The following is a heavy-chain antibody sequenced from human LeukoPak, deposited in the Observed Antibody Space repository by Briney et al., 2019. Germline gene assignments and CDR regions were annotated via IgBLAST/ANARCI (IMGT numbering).Heavy chain of an antibody. V-gene: IGHV1-18*01. CDR2: ITACNGNT. CDR1: GYSFITYG. J-gene: IGHJ3*02. CDR3: ARVNYDILTGYYIPHAFDI. D-gene: IGHD3-9*01. Sequence: ASVKVSCKTSGYSFITYGISWLRQAPGQGLEWMGWITACNGNTKSAQKLQDRVTMTTDTSTSTAYMELRSLRSDDTAVYYCARVNYDILTGYYIPHAFDIWGQGTMVTVSS.